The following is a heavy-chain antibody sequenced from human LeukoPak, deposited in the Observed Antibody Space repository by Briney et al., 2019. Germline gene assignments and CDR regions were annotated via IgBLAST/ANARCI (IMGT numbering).Heavy chain of an antibody. CDR2: IYYSGST. J-gene: IGHJ3*02. CDR3: ASLSSGWAFDI. Sequence: SETLSLTCTDSGGSISSYYWSWIRQPPGKGLEWIGYIYYSGSTNYNPSLKSRVTISVDTSKNQFSLKLSSVTAADTAVYYCASLSSGWAFDIWGQGTMVTVSS. D-gene: IGHD6-19*01. V-gene: IGHV4-59*08. CDR1: GGSISSYY.